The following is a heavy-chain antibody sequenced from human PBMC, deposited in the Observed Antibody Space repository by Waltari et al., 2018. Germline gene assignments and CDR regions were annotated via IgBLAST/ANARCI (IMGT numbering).Heavy chain of an antibody. CDR2: IRNDESYQ. D-gene: IGHD3-22*01. CDR3: AKDRDRSYFDTSGYPD. V-gene: IGHV3-30*02. J-gene: IGHJ4*02. CDR1: GFIFRYDG. Sequence: QVQLVESGGGVVQPGGSLRLSCAASGFIFRYDGMPWVRQAPGKGLDGVAFIRNDESYQQYADSVKGRFTISRDNSKKTLYLQLNSLRAEDTAVYYCAKDRDRSYFDTSGYPDWGQGTLVTVSS.